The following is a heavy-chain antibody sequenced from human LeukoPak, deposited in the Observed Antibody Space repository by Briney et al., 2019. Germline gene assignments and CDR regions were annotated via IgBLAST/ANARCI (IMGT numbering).Heavy chain of an antibody. V-gene: IGHV4-39*01. J-gene: IGHJ4*02. CDR3: ARWGVPSGSYYIFDY. CDR2: RYYSGST. CDR1: GGSISNYY. D-gene: IGHD3-10*01. Sequence: SETLSLTCTVSGGSISNYYWGSIRQPPGKGLEWIGIRYYSGSTYYNPSLKSRVTISVDTSKTQFSLKLSSVTAADTAVYYCARWGVPSGSYYIFDYWGQGTLVTVSS.